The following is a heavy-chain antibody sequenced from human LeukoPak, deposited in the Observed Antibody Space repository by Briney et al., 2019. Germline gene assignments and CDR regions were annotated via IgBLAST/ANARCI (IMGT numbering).Heavy chain of an antibody. J-gene: IGHJ4*02. CDR3: AKDSLRTYYGSGSYPLDY. CDR1: GFTFNNYG. CDR2: IRFDGGNK. V-gene: IGHV3-30*02. D-gene: IGHD3-10*01. Sequence: PGGSLRLSCAASGFTFNNYGMHWVRQAPGKGLEWVAFIRFDGGNKHYADSVKGRFTISRGSSKNTLFLQMSSLRADDTAVYYCAKDSLRTYYGSGSYPLDYWGQGTLVTVSS.